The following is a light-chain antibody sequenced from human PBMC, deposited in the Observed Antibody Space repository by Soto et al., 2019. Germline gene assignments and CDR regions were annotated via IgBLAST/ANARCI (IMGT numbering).Light chain of an antibody. CDR3: SSYTSSSTRV. Sequence: QSALTQPASVSGSPGQSITISCTGTSSDVGGYNYVSWYQQHPGKAPKHMIYDVNNRPSGVSNRFSGSKSGNTASLTISGLQAEDEADYYCSSYTSSSTRVFGGGTKLTVL. CDR1: SSDVGGYNY. J-gene: IGLJ2*01. CDR2: DVN. V-gene: IGLV2-14*01.